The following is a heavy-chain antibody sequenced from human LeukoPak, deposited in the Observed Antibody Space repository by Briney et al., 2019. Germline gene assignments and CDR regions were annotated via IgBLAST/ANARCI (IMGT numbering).Heavy chain of an antibody. Sequence: SETPSLTCTVSGGSISSSSYYWGWIRQPPGKGLEWNGIIYYSGSTYYNPFLKTRVTISVDTSKNQFSLKLSSVTAADTAVYYCARELPDPGGDYFDYWGQGTLVTVSS. D-gene: IGHD2-2*01. J-gene: IGHJ4*02. CDR3: ARELPDPGGDYFDY. V-gene: IGHV4-39*07. CDR2: IYYSGST. CDR1: GGSISSSSYY.